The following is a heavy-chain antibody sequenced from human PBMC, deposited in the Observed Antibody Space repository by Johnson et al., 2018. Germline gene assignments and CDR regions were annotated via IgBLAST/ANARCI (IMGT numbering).Heavy chain of an antibody. CDR3: ARDREMATITHYYYYYMDL. CDR1: GFTFSDYY. CDR2: ISSSGSTI. V-gene: IGHV3-11*04. D-gene: IGHD5-24*01. J-gene: IGHJ6*03. Sequence: QVQLVESGGGLVKPGGSXRLSCAASGFTFSDYYMTWIRQAPGKGLEWVSYISSSGSTIYYADSVEGRFTISSDNSKTTLYLQMNSPGAEDTAVYYCARDREMATITHYYYYYMDLWGKGTTVTVSS.